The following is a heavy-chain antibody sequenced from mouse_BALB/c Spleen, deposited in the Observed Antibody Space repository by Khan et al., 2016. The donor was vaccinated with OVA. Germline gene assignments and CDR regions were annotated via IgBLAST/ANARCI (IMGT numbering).Heavy chain of an antibody. J-gene: IGHJ3*01. CDR3: ARGTFDY. CDR2: IDPFNGGT. CDR1: GYSFTTYY. Sequence: VQLQQSGPELMKPGASVNISCKASGYSFTTYYIHWVKQSRGKSLEWIGYIDPFNGGTDYNQKFKGQATLTVDKSSNTAYMHLSSLTSEDSAVYDCARGTFDYWGQGTLVTVSA. D-gene: IGHD3-3*01. V-gene: IGHV1S135*01.